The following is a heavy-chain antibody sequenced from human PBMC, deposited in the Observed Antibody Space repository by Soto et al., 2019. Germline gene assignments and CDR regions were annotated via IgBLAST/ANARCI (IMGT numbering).Heavy chain of an antibody. D-gene: IGHD6-19*01. V-gene: IGHV1-8*01. Sequence: QVQLAQSGAEVKEPGASVRVSCKASGYAVTTYDIKWVREATGQGLEWMGWMSPSGGHTDYAQKFQGRVSMTRDISITTAYMELSSLTSEDTAVYFCARGVEAGMDAWGQGTTVTVSS. CDR1: GYAVTTYD. J-gene: IGHJ6*02. CDR3: ARGVEAGMDA. CDR2: MSPSGGHT.